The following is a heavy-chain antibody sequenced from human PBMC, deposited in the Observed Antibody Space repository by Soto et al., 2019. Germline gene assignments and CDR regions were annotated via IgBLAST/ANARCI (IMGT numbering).Heavy chain of an antibody. CDR3: VRDGTKTLRDWFDP. D-gene: IGHD1-1*01. Sequence: PSETVYLTXTVSGASISGFYWSWIRKSAGKGLEWIGRIYATGTTDYNPSLKSRVMMSVDTSKKQFSLKLRSVTAADTAVYYCVRDGTKTLRDWFDPWGQGISVTVSS. CDR1: GASISGFY. V-gene: IGHV4-4*07. J-gene: IGHJ5*02. CDR2: IYATGTT.